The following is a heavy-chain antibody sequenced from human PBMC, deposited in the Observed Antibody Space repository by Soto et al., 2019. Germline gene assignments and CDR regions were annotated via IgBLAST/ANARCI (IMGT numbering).Heavy chain of an antibody. CDR2: IYYSGST. D-gene: IGHD4-17*01. CDR1: GGSISSSSYY. J-gene: IGHJ6*03. Sequence: PSETLSLTCTVSGGSISSSSYYWGWIRQPPGKGLEWIGSIYYSGSTYYNPSLKSRVTISVDTSKNQFSLKLSSVTAADTAVYYCARHYGHLNYYYYYMDVWGKGTTVTVSS. V-gene: IGHV4-39*01. CDR3: ARHYGHLNYYYYYMDV.